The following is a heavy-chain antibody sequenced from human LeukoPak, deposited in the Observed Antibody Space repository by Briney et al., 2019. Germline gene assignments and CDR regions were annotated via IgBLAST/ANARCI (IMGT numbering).Heavy chain of an antibody. CDR1: GFSLRNYW. CDR2: IKQDESEK. D-gene: IGHD2-2*01. V-gene: IGHV3-7*01. Sequence: PGGSLRLSCVASGFSLRNYWMSWVRQAPGKGLEWVAYIKQDESEKYYVDSVKGRFTISRDNAKNSLHLQMNSLRAEDTAVYYCARALDSSSSRYQAFEYWGQGTLVTVSS. CDR3: ARALDSSSSRYQAFEY. J-gene: IGHJ4*02.